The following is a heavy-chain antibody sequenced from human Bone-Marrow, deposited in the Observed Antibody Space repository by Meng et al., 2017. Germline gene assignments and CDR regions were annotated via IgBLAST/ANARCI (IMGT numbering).Heavy chain of an antibody. CDR3: TTASYCSSTSCSKSDY. J-gene: IGHJ4*02. CDR1: GFTFSNAW. CDR2: IKSKTDGGTT. D-gene: IGHD2-2*01. Sequence: GESLKISCAASGFTFSNAWMSWVRQAPGKGLEWVGRIKSKTDGGTTDYAAPVKGRFTISRDDSKNTLYLQMNSLKTEDTAVYYCTTASYCSSTSCSKSDYWGQGTRVTVSS. V-gene: IGHV3-15*01.